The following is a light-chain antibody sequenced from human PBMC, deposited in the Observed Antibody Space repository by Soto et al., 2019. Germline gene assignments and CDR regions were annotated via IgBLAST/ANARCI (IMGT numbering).Light chain of an antibody. CDR2: DAS. Sequence: EIVLTQSPATLALSPGERATLYCRASQSVFDFLDWLQQKPGQAPRLLIYDASKRAAGIPGRFSGSGSEKHFTLTTRSLEPEDFAVYYCQQRSSWPLTVGTGTKVAI. J-gene: IGKJ4*01. V-gene: IGKV3-11*01. CDR3: QQRSSWPLT. CDR1: QSVFDF.